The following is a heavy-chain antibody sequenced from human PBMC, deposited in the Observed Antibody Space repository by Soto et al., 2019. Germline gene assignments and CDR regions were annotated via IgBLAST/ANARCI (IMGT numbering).Heavy chain of an antibody. D-gene: IGHD3-3*01. CDR3: ARTTYYDFWSGYYPYYFDY. CDR1: GYSFTSYW. V-gene: IGHV5-51*01. Sequence: GESLKISCKGSGYSFTSYWIGWVRQMPGKGLEWMGIIYPGDSDTRYSQSFQGQVTISADKSISTAYLQWSSLKASDTAMYYWARTTYYDFWSGYYPYYFDYWGQGTLVTVSS. CDR2: IYPGDSDT. J-gene: IGHJ4*02.